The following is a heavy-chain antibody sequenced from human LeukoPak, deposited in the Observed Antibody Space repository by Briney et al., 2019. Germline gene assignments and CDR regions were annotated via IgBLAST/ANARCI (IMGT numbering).Heavy chain of an antibody. CDR2: ISGSGGST. V-gene: IGHV3-23*01. CDR1: GGTFSSYA. CDR3: AKDLGNFDAFDI. J-gene: IGHJ3*02. D-gene: IGHD4-23*01. Sequence: SCKASGGTFSSYAMSWVRQAPGKGLEWVSAISGSGGSTYYADSVKGRFTISRDNSKNTLYLQMNSLRAEDTAVYYCAKDLGNFDAFDIWGQGTMVTVSS.